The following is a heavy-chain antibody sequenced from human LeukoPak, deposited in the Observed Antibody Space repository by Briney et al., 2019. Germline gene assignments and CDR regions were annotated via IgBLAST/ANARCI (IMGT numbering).Heavy chain of an antibody. Sequence: PSETLSLTCTVSGGSISSYYWSWIRQPPGKGLEWIGYIYYSGSTNYNPSLKSRVTISVDTSKNQFSLKLSSVTAADTAVYYCARVIRAGSYAFDIWGQGTMVTVSS. CDR3: ARVIRAGSYAFDI. J-gene: IGHJ3*02. V-gene: IGHV4-59*01. D-gene: IGHD3-16*02. CDR1: GGSISSYY. CDR2: IYYSGST.